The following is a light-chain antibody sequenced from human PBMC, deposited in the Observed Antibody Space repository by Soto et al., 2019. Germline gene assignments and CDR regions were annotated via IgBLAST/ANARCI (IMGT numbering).Light chain of an antibody. V-gene: IGKV4-1*01. CDR3: QQYNNWPT. CDR1: QSVLYSSNNKNY. Sequence: DIVMTQSPDSLAVSLGERATINCKSSQSVLYSSNNKNYLAWYQQKPGQAPRLLMYGASTRATAIPARFSGSGSGTEFTLTINSLQSEDFAVYYCQQYNNWPTFGQGTRLEIK. J-gene: IGKJ5*01. CDR2: GAS.